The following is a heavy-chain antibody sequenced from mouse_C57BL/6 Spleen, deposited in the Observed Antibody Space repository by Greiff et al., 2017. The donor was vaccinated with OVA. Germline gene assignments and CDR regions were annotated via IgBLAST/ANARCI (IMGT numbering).Heavy chain of an antibody. Sequence: EVKLMESGGGLVKPGGSLKLSCAASGFTFSSYAMSWVRQTPEKRLEWVATISDGGSYTYYPDNVKGRFTISRDNAKNNLYLQMSHLKSEDTAMYYCARERSYYGNSYAMDYWGQGTSVTVSS. CDR1: GFTFSSYA. D-gene: IGHD2-1*01. J-gene: IGHJ4*01. CDR2: ISDGGSYT. V-gene: IGHV5-4*01. CDR3: ARERSYYGNSYAMDY.